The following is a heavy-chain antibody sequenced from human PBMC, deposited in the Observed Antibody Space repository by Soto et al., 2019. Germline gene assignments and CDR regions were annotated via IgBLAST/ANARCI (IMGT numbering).Heavy chain of an antibody. V-gene: IGHV4-31*03. D-gene: IGHD5-12*01. CDR1: GGSISSGGYY. CDR2: IYYSGST. J-gene: IGHJ6*02. Sequence: SETLSLTCTVSGGSISSGGYYWSWIRQHPGKGLEWIGYIYYSGSTYYNPSLKSRVTISVDTSKNQFSLKLSSVTAADTAVYYCARVGLQSYYYGMDVWGQGTTVTVSS. CDR3: ARVGLQSYYYGMDV.